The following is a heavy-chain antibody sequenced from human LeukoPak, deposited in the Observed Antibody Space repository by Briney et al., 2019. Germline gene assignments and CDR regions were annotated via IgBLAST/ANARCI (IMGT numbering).Heavy chain of an antibody. CDR3: GIFDVYSGTLP. V-gene: IGHV3-73*01. J-gene: IGHJ5*02. Sequence: PGGSLRLSCAASGFTFSGSAVHWVRQASGKGLEWVGRIRSKANSYATAYAASLKGRFTISRDDSKNTAYLEMSGLKTEDTAVYYCGIFDVYSGTLPWGQGTLVTVSS. D-gene: IGHD1-26*01. CDR1: GFTFSGSA. CDR2: IRSKANSYAT.